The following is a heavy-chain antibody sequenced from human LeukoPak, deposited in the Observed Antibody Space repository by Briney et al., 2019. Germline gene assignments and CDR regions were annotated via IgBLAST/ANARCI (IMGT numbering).Heavy chain of an antibody. Sequence: GGSLRLSCTASGFSFSGHWMHWARQLPGKGLVWVSRISPTGSTTSYADSVKGRFTVSRDDAKNTLYQQVNNLRAEDTAVYYCARGPNSNWSGLDFWGQGTLLTVSS. CDR2: ISPTGSTT. CDR1: GFSFSGHW. V-gene: IGHV3-74*01. CDR3: ARGPNSNWSGLDF. J-gene: IGHJ4*02. D-gene: IGHD6-6*01.